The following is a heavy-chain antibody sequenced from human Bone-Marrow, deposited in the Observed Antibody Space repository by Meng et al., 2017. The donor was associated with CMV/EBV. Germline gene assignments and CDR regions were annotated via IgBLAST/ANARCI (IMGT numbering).Heavy chain of an antibody. Sequence: GGSLRLSCAASGFTFSSYSMNWVRQAPGKGLEWVSSISSSSSYIYYADSVKGRFTISRDNAKNSLYLQMNSLRAEDTAVYYCAREGTADDAFDIWGQGTRVTGSS. CDR2: ISSSSSYI. D-gene: IGHD1/OR15-1a*01. J-gene: IGHJ3*02. CDR1: GFTFSSYS. V-gene: IGHV3-21*01. CDR3: AREGTADDAFDI.